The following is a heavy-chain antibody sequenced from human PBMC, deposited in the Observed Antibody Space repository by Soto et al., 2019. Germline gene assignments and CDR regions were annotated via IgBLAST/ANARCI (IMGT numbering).Heavy chain of an antibody. D-gene: IGHD2-2*01. V-gene: IGHV4-4*02. CDR1: GDSISGSQW. Sequence: QVQLQESGPGLVKPSETLSLTCAVSGDSISGSQWWSWVRLPPGKGLEWIGEISHTGTTNYNPSLKSRVPMSVDKPKNPFSLNLTPVTAADTAVYYCASVISSRDEYFDYWGQGTVVTVSP. J-gene: IGHJ4*02. CDR3: ASVISSRDEYFDY. CDR2: ISHTGTT.